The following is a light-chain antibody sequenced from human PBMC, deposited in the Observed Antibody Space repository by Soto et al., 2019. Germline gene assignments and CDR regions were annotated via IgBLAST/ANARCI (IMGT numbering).Light chain of an antibody. J-gene: IGLJ1*01. CDR3: PTWDEGLSAYV. CDR2: SNS. Sequence: QSVLTQPPSASGTPGQRVTFSCSGSSPNIGGNTVSWFQHLPRTAPKLLIFSNSQRPSGVPDRFSGAKSGTSASLAISGLQSADEANYYCPTWDEGLSAYVFGTRTKVTV. CDR1: SPNIGGNT. V-gene: IGLV1-44*01.